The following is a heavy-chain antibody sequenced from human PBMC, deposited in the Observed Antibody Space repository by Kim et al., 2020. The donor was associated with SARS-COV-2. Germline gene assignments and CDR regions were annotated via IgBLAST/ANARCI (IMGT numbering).Heavy chain of an antibody. J-gene: IGHJ4*02. D-gene: IGHD3-10*01. CDR1: GGSISSYY. CDR3: ARHPFYGSGSYYPDY. V-gene: IGHV4-59*08. CDR2: IYYSGST. Sequence: SETLSLTCTVSGGSISSYYWSWIRQPPGKGLEWIGYIYYSGSTNYNPSLKSRVTISVDTSKNQFSLKLSSVTAADTAVYYCARHPFYGSGSYYPDYWGQGTLVTVSS.